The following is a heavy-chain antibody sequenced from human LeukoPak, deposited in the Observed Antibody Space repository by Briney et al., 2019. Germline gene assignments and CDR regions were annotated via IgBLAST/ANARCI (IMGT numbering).Heavy chain of an antibody. V-gene: IGHV3-23*01. CDR2: ISGSGTTT. D-gene: IGHD6-19*01. CDR1: GFTFTNYA. CDR3: AKDPAYGSGWPYGMDV. Sequence: PGGSLRLSCAASGFTFTNYAMTWVLQAPGKGLEWVSGISGSGTTTYYADSVKGRITISRDNSKNTVYLQMNRLRAEDTAVYYCAKDPAYGSGWPYGMDVWRRGTRVTVSS. J-gene: IGHJ6*02.